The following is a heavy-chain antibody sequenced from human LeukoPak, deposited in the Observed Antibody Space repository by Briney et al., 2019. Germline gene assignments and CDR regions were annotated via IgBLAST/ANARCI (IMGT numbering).Heavy chain of an antibody. V-gene: IGHV1-69*13. CDR1: GYTFTSYY. D-gene: IGHD3-9*01. CDR3: ARATYYDILTGHLQDAFDI. CDR2: IIPIFGTA. J-gene: IGHJ3*02. Sequence: GASVKVSCKASGYTFTSYYMHWVRQAPGQGLEWMGGIIPIFGTANYAQKFQGRVTITADESTSTAYMELSSLRSEDTAVYYCARATYYDILTGHLQDAFDIWGQGTMVTVSS.